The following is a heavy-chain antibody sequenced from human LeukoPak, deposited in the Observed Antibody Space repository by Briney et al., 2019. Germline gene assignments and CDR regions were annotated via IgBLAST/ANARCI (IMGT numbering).Heavy chain of an antibody. V-gene: IGHV4-30-2*01. J-gene: IGHJ4*02. D-gene: IGHD4-23*01. CDR2: IYHSGST. Sequence: PSQTLSLTCTVSGGSISSGGYYWSWIRQPPGKGLEWIGYIYHSGSTYYNPSLKSRVTISVDTSKNQFSLKLSSVTAADTAVYYCARQRGYGGNSASDFFDYWGQGTLVTVSS. CDR1: GGSISSGGYY. CDR3: ARQRGYGGNSASDFFDY.